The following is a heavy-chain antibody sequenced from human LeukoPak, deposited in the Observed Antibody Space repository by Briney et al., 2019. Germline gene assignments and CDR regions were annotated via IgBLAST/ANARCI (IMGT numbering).Heavy chain of an antibody. D-gene: IGHD1-1*01. Sequence: GGSLRLSCAASGFTFSNYAMHWVRQAPGKGLEWVAVISFDATKEYFGKSVKGRFTISRDNSKATLYLQMHRMRIEDTALYFCARFKVGTNTTQKNAFDIWGRGTVVAVSS. CDR1: GFTFSNYA. CDR2: ISFDATKE. J-gene: IGHJ3*02. V-gene: IGHV3-30*01. CDR3: ARFKVGTNTTQKNAFDI.